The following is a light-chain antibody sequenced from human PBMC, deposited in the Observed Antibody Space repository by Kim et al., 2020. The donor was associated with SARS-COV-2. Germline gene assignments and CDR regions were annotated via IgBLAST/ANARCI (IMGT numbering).Light chain of an antibody. Sequence: LGQTVRITCQGDSLRSYYATWYQQKPGQAPILVIYGKNNRPSGIPDRFSGSSSGNTASLTITGTQAGDEADYYCNSRDSNDNVVFGGGTKLTVL. CDR3: NSRDSNDNVV. V-gene: IGLV3-19*01. CDR2: GKN. J-gene: IGLJ2*01. CDR1: SLRSYY.